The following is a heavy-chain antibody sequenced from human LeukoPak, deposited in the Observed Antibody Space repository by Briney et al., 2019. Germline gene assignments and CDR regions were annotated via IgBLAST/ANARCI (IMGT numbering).Heavy chain of an antibody. Sequence: GGSLRLSCAASGFTSSSYAMTWVRQAPGKGLEWVSSITGGGDTTYYADSVRGRFTISRDNSKNTLSLQTNSLRAEDTAVYYCAKQRSEVVVAATNYWGQGTLVTVSS. D-gene: IGHD2-15*01. CDR3: AKQRSEVVVAATNY. V-gene: IGHV3-23*01. CDR1: GFTSSSYA. J-gene: IGHJ4*02. CDR2: ITGGGDTT.